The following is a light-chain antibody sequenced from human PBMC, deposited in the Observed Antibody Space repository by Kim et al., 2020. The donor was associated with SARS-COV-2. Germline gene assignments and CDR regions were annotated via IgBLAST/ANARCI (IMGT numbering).Light chain of an antibody. V-gene: IGLV2-14*03. CDR3: SSFTTTSSSTLV. J-gene: IGLJ1*01. Sequence: SITSSCTGSSSDVGRYNYVTWYQQHPGKAPKLILYDVSDRPSGVSDRFSGSKSGNTASLTISGLQVEDEADYYCSSFTTTSSSTLVFGTGTKVTVL. CDR1: SSDVGRYNY. CDR2: DVS.